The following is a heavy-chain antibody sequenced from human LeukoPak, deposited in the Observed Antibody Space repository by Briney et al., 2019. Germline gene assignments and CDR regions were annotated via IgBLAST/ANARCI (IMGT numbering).Heavy chain of an antibody. V-gene: IGHV3-53*01. J-gene: IGHJ4*02. Sequence: GGSLRLSCAASGFTVSSNYMSWVRQAPGKGLGWVSVIYSGGSTYYADSVKGRFTISRDNSKNTLYLQMNSLRAEDTAVYYCARVGYYDSSGSDYWGQGTLVTVSS. CDR1: GFTVSSNY. D-gene: IGHD3-22*01. CDR3: ARVGYYDSSGSDY. CDR2: IYSGGST.